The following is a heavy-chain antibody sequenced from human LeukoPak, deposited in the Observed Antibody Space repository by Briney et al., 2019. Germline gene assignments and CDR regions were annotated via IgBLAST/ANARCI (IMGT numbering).Heavy chain of an antibody. J-gene: IGHJ4*02. CDR2: ISSSPTTI. CDR3: ARGFSSGRGAFDY. D-gene: IGHD6-19*01. Sequence: PGGSLRLSCAASGFTFRTYSMNWVRQAPGKGLEWVSYISSSPTTIYYADSVKGRFTISRDNARNSLFLQMNSLRDEDTAVYYCARGFSSGRGAFDYWGRGTLVTVSS. V-gene: IGHV3-48*02. CDR1: GFTFRTYS.